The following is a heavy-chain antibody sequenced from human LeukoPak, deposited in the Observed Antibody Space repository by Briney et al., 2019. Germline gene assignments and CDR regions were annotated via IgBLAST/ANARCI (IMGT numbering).Heavy chain of an antibody. V-gene: IGHV4-34*01. D-gene: IGHD2-2*02. Sequence: SETLSLTCAVYGGSFSGYYWSWIRQPPGKGLEWIGEINHSGSTNYNPSLKSRVTISVDTSKNQFSLKLSSVHAADTAVYYCARLVRIVVVPAAIRYYYYGMDVWGQGTTVTVSS. CDR3: ARLVRIVVVPAAIRYYYYGMDV. CDR1: GGSFSGYY. CDR2: INHSGST. J-gene: IGHJ6*02.